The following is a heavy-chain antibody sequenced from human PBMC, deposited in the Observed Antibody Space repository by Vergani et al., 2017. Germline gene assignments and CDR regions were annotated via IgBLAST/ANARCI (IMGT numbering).Heavy chain of an antibody. CDR1: GGSISSYY. CDR3: ARGLPGGLAFDI. Sequence: QVQLQESGPGLVKPSETLSLTCTVSGGSISSYYWSWIRQPPGKGLEWIGYIYYSGSTNYNPSLKSRFTISLDTSKNQFSLKLSSVTAADTAVYYCARGLPGGLAFDIWGQGTMVTVSS. CDR2: IYYSGST. V-gene: IGHV4-59*01. J-gene: IGHJ3*02.